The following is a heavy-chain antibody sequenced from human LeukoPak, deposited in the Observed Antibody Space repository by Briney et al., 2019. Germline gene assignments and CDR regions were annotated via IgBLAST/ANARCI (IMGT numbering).Heavy chain of an antibody. J-gene: IGHJ4*02. Sequence: PGRSLRLSCAASGFTFDDYAMHWVRQAPGKGLEWVSGISWNSGSIGYADSVKGRFTISRDNAKSSLYLQMNSLRAEDTALYYCAKDDTAMATYYFDYWGQGTLVTVSS. D-gene: IGHD5-18*01. CDR2: ISWNSGSI. CDR1: GFTFDDYA. CDR3: AKDDTAMATYYFDY. V-gene: IGHV3-9*01.